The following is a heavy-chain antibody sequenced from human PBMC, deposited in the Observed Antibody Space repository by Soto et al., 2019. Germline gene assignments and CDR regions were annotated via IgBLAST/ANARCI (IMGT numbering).Heavy chain of an antibody. Sequence: GELQQWGTGLLKPSETLSLNCSVYGGSSRAYHWSWIREYPGEGLEWIGEFSYSGSLNYNPSLRGRVAVSLDTSTNHFSLAMTSVTAAVTVVYFCAGGPRYWSFALWGRGTLVTVS. V-gene: IGHV4-34*01. J-gene: IGHJ2*01. CDR3: AGGPRYWSFAL. D-gene: IGHD1-20*01. CDR2: FSYSGSL. CDR1: GGSSRAYH.